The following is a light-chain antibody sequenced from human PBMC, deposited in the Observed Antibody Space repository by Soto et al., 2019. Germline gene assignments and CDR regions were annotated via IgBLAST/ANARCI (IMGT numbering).Light chain of an antibody. V-gene: IGLV1-40*01. CDR1: SSNIGAGYD. CDR2: GNS. CDR3: QSYESSLSGYV. Sequence: QSVLTQPPSVSGAPGQRVTISCTGSSSNIGAGYDVHWYQQLPGTAPKLLIYGNSNRPSGVPDRFSGSKSGTSASLAITGLQAEDEADYYCQSYESSLSGYVFVTGNKVTVL. J-gene: IGLJ1*01.